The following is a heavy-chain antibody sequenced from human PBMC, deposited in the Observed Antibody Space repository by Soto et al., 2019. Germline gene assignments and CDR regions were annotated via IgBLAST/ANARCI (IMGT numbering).Heavy chain of an antibody. CDR2: IYSDGRT. CDR1: GGSISSYY. Sequence: PLETLSLTCTVSGGSISSYYWSWIRQPPGKGLEWVSIIYSDGRTYYADSMKGRFTISRDNSKNTLYLQMNSLRVEDTAVYYCARHKRYGSGTGAGYGFDVWGQGTTVTVSS. D-gene: IGHD3-10*01. V-gene: IGHV3-53*01. CDR3: ARHKRYGSGTGAGYGFDV. J-gene: IGHJ6*02.